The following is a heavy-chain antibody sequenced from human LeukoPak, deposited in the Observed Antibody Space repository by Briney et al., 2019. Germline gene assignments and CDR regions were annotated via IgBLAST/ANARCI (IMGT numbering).Heavy chain of an antibody. J-gene: IGHJ3*02. CDR3: AREIDYGDYPGFDI. V-gene: IGHV3-11*04. CDR1: GFTFSDYY. D-gene: IGHD4-17*01. CDR2: ISSSGSTI. Sequence: GGSLRLSCAASGFTFSDYYMSWIRQAPGKGLEWVSYISSSGSTIYYADSVKGRFTISRDNAKNSLYLQMNSLRAEDTAVYYCAREIDYGDYPGFDIWGQGTMVTVSS.